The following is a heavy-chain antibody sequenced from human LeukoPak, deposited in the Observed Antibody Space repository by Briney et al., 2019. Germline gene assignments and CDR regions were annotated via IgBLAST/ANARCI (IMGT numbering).Heavy chain of an antibody. CDR3: ARVDTAMGSFYYYYYYMDV. J-gene: IGHJ6*03. CDR1: GYTFTGYY. CDR2: INPNSGGT. D-gene: IGHD5-18*01. V-gene: IGHV1-2*06. Sequence: ASVKVSCKASGYTFTGYYMHWVRQVPGQGLEWMGRINPNSGGTNYAQKFQGRVTMTRDTSISTAYMELSRLRSDDTAVYYCARVDTAMGSFYYYYYYMDVWGKGTTVTVSS.